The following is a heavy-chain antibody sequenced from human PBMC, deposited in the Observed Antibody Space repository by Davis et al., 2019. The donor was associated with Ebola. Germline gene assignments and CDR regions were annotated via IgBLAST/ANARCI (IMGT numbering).Heavy chain of an antibody. D-gene: IGHD2-2*01. CDR2: ISSSGSTI. CDR3: ARDSIKGSTSDYYYYYMDV. V-gene: IGHV3-11*01. J-gene: IGHJ6*03. CDR1: GFTFSDYY. Sequence: GESLKISCAASGFTFSDYYMSWIRQAPGKGLEWVSYISSSGSTIYYADSVKGRFTISRDNAKNSLYLQMNSLRAEDTAVYYCARDSIKGSTSDYYYYYMDVWGKGTTVTVSS.